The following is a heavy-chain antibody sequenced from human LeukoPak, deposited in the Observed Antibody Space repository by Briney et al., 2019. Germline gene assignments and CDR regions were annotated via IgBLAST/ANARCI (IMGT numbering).Heavy chain of an antibody. V-gene: IGHV3-7*01. Sequence: GGSLRLSCAASGFTFSSYWMCWDRQAPGKGLEWVANIKQDGSEKYYVDSVKGRFTISRDNAKNSLYLQMNSLRAEDTAVYYCARDVVGATYFDWGQGTLVTVSS. J-gene: IGHJ4*02. CDR1: GFTFSSYW. CDR3: ARDVVGATYFD. CDR2: IKQDGSEK. D-gene: IGHD1-26*01.